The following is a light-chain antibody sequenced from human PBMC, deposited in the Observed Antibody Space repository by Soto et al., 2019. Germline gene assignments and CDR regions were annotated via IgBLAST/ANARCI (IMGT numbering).Light chain of an antibody. CDR3: QKSSSIPYT. J-gene: IGKJ2*01. Sequence: DIPMTQSPSSLSASVGDRVTITCRASQTISTYLNWYQQNPGKAPKLLIYGASNLQNGVPSRFSGSGSGTDFTLTISSLQPEDFATYYCQKSSSIPYTFGQGTKLEIK. CDR1: QTISTY. V-gene: IGKV1-39*01. CDR2: GAS.